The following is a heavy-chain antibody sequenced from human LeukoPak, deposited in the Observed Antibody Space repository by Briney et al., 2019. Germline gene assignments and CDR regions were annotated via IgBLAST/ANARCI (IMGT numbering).Heavy chain of an antibody. CDR2: ISGPAGSW. Sequence: GGSLRLSCRASGFTFSSYAMSWVRQAPGKGLEWVSAISGPAGSWDYADSVKGRFTISRDNSKNTLFLQMNSLRAEDTAIYYCAKKVGLVSAPLYYFDVWGQGTLVTVSS. CDR1: GFTFSSYA. V-gene: IGHV3-23*01. J-gene: IGHJ4*02. D-gene: IGHD5/OR15-5a*01. CDR3: AKKVGLVSAPLYYFDV.